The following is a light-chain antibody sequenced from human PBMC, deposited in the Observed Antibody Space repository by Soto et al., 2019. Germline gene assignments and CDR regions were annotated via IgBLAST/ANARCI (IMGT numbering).Light chain of an antibody. J-gene: IGKJ1*01. V-gene: IGKV3D-15*01. Sequence: EIVMKQSPATLSVSPGGRATLSCRASQSVSNNYLAWYQQKPGQAPRRLIYGASSRATGIPDRFSGSGSGTEFTLTISSLQPDDFATYYCQQYNIYWTFGQGTNVDIK. CDR2: GAS. CDR1: QSVSNN. CDR3: QQYNIYWT.